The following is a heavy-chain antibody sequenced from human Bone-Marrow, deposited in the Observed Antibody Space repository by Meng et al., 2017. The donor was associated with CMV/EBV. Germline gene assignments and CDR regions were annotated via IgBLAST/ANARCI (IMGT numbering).Heavy chain of an antibody. CDR1: GYTFTGYY. J-gene: IGHJ4*02. D-gene: IGHD6-6*01. Sequence: ASVKVSCKASGYTFTGYYMHWVRQAPGQGLEWMGWINPNSGGTNYAQKFQGRVTMTRDTSISTAYMELSRLRSDDTAVYYCARDERGSSSEFDYWGQGTPVTVSS. CDR3: ARDERGSSSEFDY. CDR2: INPNSGGT. V-gene: IGHV1-2*02.